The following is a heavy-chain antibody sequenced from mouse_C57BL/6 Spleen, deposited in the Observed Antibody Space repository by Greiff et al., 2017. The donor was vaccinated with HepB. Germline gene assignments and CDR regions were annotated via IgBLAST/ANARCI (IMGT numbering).Heavy chain of an antibody. CDR1: GFTFSDYY. CDR2: INYDGSST. V-gene: IGHV5-16*01. D-gene: IGHD1-1*01. J-gene: IGHJ1*03. Sequence: EVMLVESEGGLVQPGSSMKLSCTASGFTFSDYYMAWVRQVPEKGLEWVANINYDGSSTYYLDSLKSRFIISRDNAKNILYLQMSSLKSEDTATYYCARDRGTTVVATGYFDVWGTGTTVTVSS. CDR3: ARDRGTTVVATGYFDV.